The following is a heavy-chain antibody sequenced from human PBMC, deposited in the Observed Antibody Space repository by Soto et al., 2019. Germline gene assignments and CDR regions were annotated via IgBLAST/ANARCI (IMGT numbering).Heavy chain of an antibody. V-gene: IGHV3-7*01. Sequence: EVQVVESGGGLVQPGGSLRLSCAASGFTFGIHWMTWVRQVPGKGLEWVANINQDGSDKYYVDSVKGRFIISRDNAKDXLYXQMNXLRVEDTAVYYCATSMRHTLDPWGQGTLVTVS. D-gene: IGHD2-21*01. J-gene: IGHJ5*02. CDR1: GFTFGIHW. CDR3: ATSMRHTLDP. CDR2: INQDGSDK.